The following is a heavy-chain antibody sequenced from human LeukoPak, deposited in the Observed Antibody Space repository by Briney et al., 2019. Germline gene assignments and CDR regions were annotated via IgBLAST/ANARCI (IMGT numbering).Heavy chain of an antibody. J-gene: IGHJ4*02. V-gene: IGHV1-2*02. CDR2: INPNSGGT. CDR3: ARDSAQALYYYDSGGYYYFDY. Sequence: ASVKVSCKASGYTFIGYYMHWVRQAPGQGLEWMGWINPNSGGTNYAQKFQGRVTMTRDTSISTAYMELSRLRSDDTAFYYCARDSAQALYYYDSGGYYYFDYWGQGTLVTVSS. CDR1: GYTFIGYY. D-gene: IGHD3-22*01.